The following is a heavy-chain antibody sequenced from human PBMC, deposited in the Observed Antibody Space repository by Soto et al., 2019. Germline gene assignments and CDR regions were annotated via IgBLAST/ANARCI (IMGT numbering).Heavy chain of an antibody. D-gene: IGHD6-13*01. CDR1: GFTFSSYA. Sequence: GGSLRLSCAASGFTFSSYAMSWVRQAPGKGLEWVSALRGSGGSKYYADSVKGRFTISRDNSKDTLYLQMNSLRAEDTAVYYCAKDRSRTGIADVFEIWGQGTMVTVSS. CDR2: LRGSGGSK. CDR3: AKDRSRTGIADVFEI. J-gene: IGHJ3*02. V-gene: IGHV3-23*01.